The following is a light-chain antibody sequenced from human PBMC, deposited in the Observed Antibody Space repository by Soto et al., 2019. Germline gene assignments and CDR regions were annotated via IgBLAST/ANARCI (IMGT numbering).Light chain of an antibody. J-gene: IGKJ1*01. V-gene: IGKV3-20*01. Sequence: EIVLTQSPCTLSLSPGERATLSCRASQTVSSNYLAWYQQKPGQAPRLLIYAASTRATGIPDRFSGSGSGTDFTLSISRLEPEDFAVYYCQLYGTSPKPFGQGTKVEIK. CDR2: AAS. CDR1: QTVSSNY. CDR3: QLYGTSPKP.